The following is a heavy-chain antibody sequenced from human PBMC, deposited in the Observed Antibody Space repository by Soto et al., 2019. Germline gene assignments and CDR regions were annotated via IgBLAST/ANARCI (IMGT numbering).Heavy chain of an antibody. V-gene: IGHV1-69*01. Sequence: QVQLVQSGAEVKKPGSSVKVSCKASGGTFGSYAISWVRQAPGQGREWMGGIIPIPGTANYAPKFQGSVTIAADESTSTAYMELSSLRSADTAVYYCARSQGSSTSLEIYYYYYYGMAVWGQGTTVTVSS. CDR1: GGTFGSYA. J-gene: IGHJ6*02. CDR2: IIPIPGTA. D-gene: IGHD2-2*01. CDR3: ARSQGSSTSLEIYYYYYYGMAV.